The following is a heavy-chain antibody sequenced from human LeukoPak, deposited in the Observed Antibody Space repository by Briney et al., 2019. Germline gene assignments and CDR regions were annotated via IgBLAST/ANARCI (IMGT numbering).Heavy chain of an antibody. CDR1: GFTFSSYA. Sequence: GGSLRLSCAASGFTFSSYAMHWVRQAPGKGLEWVAVMSYDGSNKYYADSVKGRFTISRDNSKNTLYLQMNSLRAEDTAVYYCARDREYQLPDYYYYGMDVWGQGTTVTVSS. D-gene: IGHD2-2*01. CDR3: ARDREYQLPDYYYYGMDV. V-gene: IGHV3-30-3*01. CDR2: MSYDGSNK. J-gene: IGHJ6*02.